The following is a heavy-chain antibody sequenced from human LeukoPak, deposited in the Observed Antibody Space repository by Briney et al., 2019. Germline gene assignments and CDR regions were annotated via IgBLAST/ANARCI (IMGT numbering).Heavy chain of an antibody. CDR2: ISGYNDNT. J-gene: IGHJ4*02. V-gene: IGHV1-18*04. Sequence: ASVKVSCKASGYTFTSYGISWVRQAPGQGLEWMGWISGYNDNTNYVQKLQGRVTMTTDTSTSTAYMELRSLRSDDTAVYYCARAATMIVVAYDYWGQGTLVTVSS. CDR1: GYTFTSYG. D-gene: IGHD3-22*01. CDR3: ARAATMIVVAYDY.